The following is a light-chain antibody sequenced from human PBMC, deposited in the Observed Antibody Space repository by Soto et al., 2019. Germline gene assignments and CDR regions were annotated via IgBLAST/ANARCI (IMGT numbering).Light chain of an antibody. V-gene: IGLV2-14*01. J-gene: IGLJ1*01. CDR1: SSDVGGYNY. CDR3: CSYTSSSTLLV. CDR2: EVS. Sequence: QSALTQPASVSGSPGQSITISCTGTSSDVGGYNYVSWYQQHPGKGPKLMIYEVSNRASGVSNRFSGSKSGNTASLTISGLQAEDEADYYCCSYTSSSTLLVFGTGPKLTVL.